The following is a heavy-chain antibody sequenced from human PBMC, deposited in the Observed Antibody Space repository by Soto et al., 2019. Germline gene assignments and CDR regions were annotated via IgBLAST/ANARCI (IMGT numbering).Heavy chain of an antibody. CDR2: IYYSGIT. Sequence: NPSETLSLTCTVSGGSISTYFWTWIRQPPGKGLEWIGYIYYSGITDSNPSLKSRLTISVDTSKNQFSLNLRSVTAADTAVYYCARIYDFWSGYYWFDPWGQGTLVTVS. CDR1: GGSISTYF. V-gene: IGHV4-59*12. D-gene: IGHD3-3*01. CDR3: ARIYDFWSGYYWFDP. J-gene: IGHJ5*02.